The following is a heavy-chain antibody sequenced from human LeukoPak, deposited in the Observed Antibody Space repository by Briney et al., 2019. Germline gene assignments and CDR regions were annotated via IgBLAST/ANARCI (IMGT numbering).Heavy chain of an antibody. CDR3: AKMDSDYYIDF. V-gene: IGHV3-53*01. CDR2: INSGGTT. D-gene: IGHD3/OR15-3a*01. CDR1: GXIVSSTY. J-gene: IGHJ4*02. Sequence: GGSLRLSFAASGXIVSSTYMNWVRQAPGKGLEWISVINSGGTTYYADSVKGRFTISRDDSKNMLFLQMNSLRAEDTAVYYCAKMDSDYYIDFWGQGTLVTVSS.